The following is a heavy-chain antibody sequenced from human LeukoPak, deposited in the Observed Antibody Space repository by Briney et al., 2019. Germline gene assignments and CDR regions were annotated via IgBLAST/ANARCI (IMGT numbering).Heavy chain of an antibody. Sequence: SETLSLTCTVSGGSISSYYWSWIRQPPGKGLEWIGYIYYSGSTYYNPSLKSRVTISVDTPKNQFSLKLSSVTAADTAVYYCARWEHCGGDCYHVDVWGQGTTVTVSS. J-gene: IGHJ6*03. D-gene: IGHD2-21*01. CDR2: IYYSGST. V-gene: IGHV4-59*12. CDR3: ARWEHCGGDCYHVDV. CDR1: GGSISSYY.